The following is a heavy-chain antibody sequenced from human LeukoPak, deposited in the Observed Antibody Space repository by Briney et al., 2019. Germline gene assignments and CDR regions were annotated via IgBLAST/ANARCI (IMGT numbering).Heavy chain of an antibody. V-gene: IGHV4-39*01. Sequence: SETLSLTCTVSGGSISSSSYYWGWIRQPPGKGLEWIGSIYYSGSTYYNPSLKSRVTISVDTSKNQFSLNLNSVTAADTAVYYCMGYVTATASFDYWGQGTLVTVSS. CDR1: GGSISSSSYY. D-gene: IGHD2-8*01. CDR2: IYYSGST. J-gene: IGHJ4*02. CDR3: MGYVTATASFDY.